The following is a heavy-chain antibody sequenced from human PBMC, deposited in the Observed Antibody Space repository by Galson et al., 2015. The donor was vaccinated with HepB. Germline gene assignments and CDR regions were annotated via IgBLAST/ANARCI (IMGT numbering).Heavy chain of an antibody. Sequence: SVKVSCKASGYTFTSYGISWARQAPGQGLEWMGWISAYNGNTNYAQKLQGRVTMTTDTSTSTAYMELRSLRSDDTAVYYCARDPGVYCSGGSCYSGRVDIWGQGTMATVSS. CDR3: ARDPGVYCSGGSCYSGRVDI. D-gene: IGHD2-15*01. CDR2: ISAYNGNT. CDR1: GYTFTSYG. J-gene: IGHJ3*02. V-gene: IGHV1-18*04.